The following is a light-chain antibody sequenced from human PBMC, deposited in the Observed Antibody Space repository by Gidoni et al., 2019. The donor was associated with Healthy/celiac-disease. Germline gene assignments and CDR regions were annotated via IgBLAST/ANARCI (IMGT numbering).Light chain of an antibody. J-gene: IGKJ3*01. CDR3: QQYDNLLFT. CDR2: DAS. V-gene: IGKV1-33*01. Sequence: DIQMTQSPSSLSASVGDRVTITCQASQDISNYLNWYQQKPGKAPKLLIYDASNLETVVPSRFSGSGSGTDFTFTIISLQPEDISTYYCQQYDNLLFTFGPGTKVDLK. CDR1: QDISNY.